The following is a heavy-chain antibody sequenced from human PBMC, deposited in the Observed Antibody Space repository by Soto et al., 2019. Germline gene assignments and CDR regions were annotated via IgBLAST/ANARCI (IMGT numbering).Heavy chain of an antibody. J-gene: IGHJ4*02. CDR3: ARHATYYDILSGYYFDY. V-gene: IGHV5-51*01. CDR2: IFPGDPDT. CDR1: GYNFGGYW. Sequence: GESLKISCKASGYNFGGYWIGWVRQMPGKGLEWMGIIFPGDPDTRYSPSFQGQVTISADKSTSTAYLQWSSLKASDTAMYYCARHATYYDILSGYYFDYWGQGTLVTVSS. D-gene: IGHD3-9*01.